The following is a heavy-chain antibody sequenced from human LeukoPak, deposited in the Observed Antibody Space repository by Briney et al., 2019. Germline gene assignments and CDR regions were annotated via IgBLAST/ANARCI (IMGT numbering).Heavy chain of an antibody. CDR2: IYYSGST. J-gene: IGHJ6*03. Sequence: PSETLSLTCTVSGGSISSHYWSWIRQPPGKGLEWIGYIYYSGSTNYNPSLKSQVTISVDTSKNQFSLKLSSVTAADTAVYYCAISPGTYYYYYMDVWGKGTTVTVSS. CDR3: AISPGTYYYYYMDV. D-gene: IGHD1-7*01. V-gene: IGHV4-59*11. CDR1: GGSISSHY.